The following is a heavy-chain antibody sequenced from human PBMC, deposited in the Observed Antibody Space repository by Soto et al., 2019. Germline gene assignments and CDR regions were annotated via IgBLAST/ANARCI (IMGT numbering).Heavy chain of an antibody. CDR3: ARETDTSMVDY. CDR2: LNPRNGQT. CDR1: GYNFSAYY. V-gene: IGHV1-8*01. D-gene: IGHD5-18*01. Sequence: QVQLVQSGAEVKKPGASVKVSCQTSGYNFSAYYFNWVRQAAGQGPEWMGWLNPRNGQTGYVQKFRGRVTMTRDTSIATVYLELSRLASEDTAIYFCARETDTSMVDYWGQGTLVTVSS. J-gene: IGHJ4*02.